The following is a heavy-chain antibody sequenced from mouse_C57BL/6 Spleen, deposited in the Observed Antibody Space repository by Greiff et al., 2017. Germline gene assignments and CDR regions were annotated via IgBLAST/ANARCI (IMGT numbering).Heavy chain of an antibody. D-gene: IGHD2-3*01. V-gene: IGHV1-55*01. J-gene: IGHJ3*01. CDR3: ARSNDGYSPWCAY. Sequence: QVQLQQPGAELVKPGASVKMSCKASGYTFTSYWITWVKQRPGQGLEWIGDIYPGSGSTNYNEKFKSKATLTVDTSSSTAYMQLSRLTSEDSAVYYCARSNDGYSPWCAYWGQGTLVTVSA. CDR2: IYPGSGST. CDR1: GYTFTSYW.